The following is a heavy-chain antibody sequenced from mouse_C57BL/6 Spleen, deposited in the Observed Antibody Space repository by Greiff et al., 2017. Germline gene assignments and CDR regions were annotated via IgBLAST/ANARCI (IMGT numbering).Heavy chain of an antibody. CDR1: GYSITSGYY. V-gene: IGHV3-6*01. D-gene: IGHD2-3*01. J-gene: IGHJ1*03. CDR2: ISYDGSN. CDR3: ARVDGYPRYFDV. Sequence: VQLKESGPGLVKPSQSLSLTCSVTGYSITSGYYWNWIRQFPGNKLEWMGYISYDGSNNYNPSLKNRISITRDTSKNHFFLKLNSVTTEDTATYFCARVDGYPRYFDVWGTGTTVTVSS.